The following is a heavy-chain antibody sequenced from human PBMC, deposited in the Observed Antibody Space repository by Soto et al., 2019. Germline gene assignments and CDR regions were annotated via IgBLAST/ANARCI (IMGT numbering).Heavy chain of an antibody. D-gene: IGHD6-13*01. J-gene: IGHJ3*02. CDR3: ARISAAVSNAFDI. Sequence: GGSLRLSCAGSGFRFSDHYMDWVRQAPGKGLEWVGRSRNKVKKYTTEYAASVKGRFTVSRDDSKNSLYLQMNSLKTEDTAVYYCARISAAVSNAFDIWGRGTMDTVSS. V-gene: IGHV3-72*01. CDR1: GFRFSDHY. CDR2: SRNKVKKYTT.